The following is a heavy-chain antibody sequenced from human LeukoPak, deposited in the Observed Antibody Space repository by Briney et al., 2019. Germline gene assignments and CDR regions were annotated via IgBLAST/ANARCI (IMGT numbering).Heavy chain of an antibody. D-gene: IGHD6-13*01. CDR3: ARDWTDRSSHSIDY. CDR2: IKDDGSGT. J-gene: IGHJ4*02. Sequence: GGSLRLSCAASGFTFSTYWMSWVRQAPGKGPEWVAIIKDDGSGTNYVDSVRGRFTISRDNAQNSLYLQMHSLRVEDTAVYYCARDWTDRSSHSIDYWGQGTLVTVSS. CDR1: GFTFSTYW. V-gene: IGHV3-7*01.